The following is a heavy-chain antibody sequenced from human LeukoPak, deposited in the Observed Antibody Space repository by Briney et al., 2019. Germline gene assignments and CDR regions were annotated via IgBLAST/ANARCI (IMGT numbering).Heavy chain of an antibody. V-gene: IGHV3-23*01. J-gene: IGHJ4*02. CDR1: GFTFSSYA. CDR2: ISGSGGST. CDR3: AKGFSATAAAGYYFDY. Sequence: PGGSLRLSCAASGFTFSSYAMSWVRQAPGKGLEWVSAISGSGGSTYYADSVKGRFTISRDNSKNTLYLQMNSLRAEDTAVYYCAKGFSATAAAGYYFDYWGQGTLVTVSS. D-gene: IGHD6-13*01.